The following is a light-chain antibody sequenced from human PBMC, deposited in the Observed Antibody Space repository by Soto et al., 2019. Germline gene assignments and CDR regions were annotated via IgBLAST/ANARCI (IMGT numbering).Light chain of an antibody. CDR2: GAS. CDR3: QQYGSFWT. CDR1: QSVSSSY. Sequence: EIVLTQSPGTLSLSPGERATLSCRASQSVSSSYLAWYQQKPGQAPRVLIYGASSRATGIPDRFSGSGSGTDFTLTISRLEPEDFAVYYCQQYGSFWTFGQGTKVESK. J-gene: IGKJ1*01. V-gene: IGKV3-20*01.